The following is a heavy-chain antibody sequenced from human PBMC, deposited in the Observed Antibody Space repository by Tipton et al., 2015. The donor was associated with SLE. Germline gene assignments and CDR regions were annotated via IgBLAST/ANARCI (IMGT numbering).Heavy chain of an antibody. CDR2: ISASGGNT. D-gene: IGHD3-3*01. CDR1: GFTFSNYA. CDR3: AKDGGAEYDFWSGSNWFDP. Sequence: QLVQSGGGVVRPGGSLRLSCAASGFTFSNYAMSWVRQAPGKGLEWVSAISASGGNTYYAGSVKGRFTISRDNSKNTLYLQMNSLRAEDTAVYYCAKDGGAEYDFWSGSNWFDPWGQGTLVTVSS. V-gene: IGHV3-23*04. J-gene: IGHJ5*02.